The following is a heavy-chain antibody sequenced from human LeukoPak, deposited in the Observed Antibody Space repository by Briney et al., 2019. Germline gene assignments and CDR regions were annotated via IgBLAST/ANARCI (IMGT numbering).Heavy chain of an antibody. D-gene: IGHD2-15*01. V-gene: IGHV1-8*01. CDR2: MNPSGGNT. Sequence: ASVRVSCKASGYTSTSYDINWVRQATGLGLEWMGWMNPSGGNTGYAQKFLGRVTMTRDTSIRTAYMELSNLRSEDTAVYYCARGCSGGSCNGMDVWGQGTTVTVSS. J-gene: IGHJ6*02. CDR3: ARGCSGGSCNGMDV. CDR1: GYTSTSYD.